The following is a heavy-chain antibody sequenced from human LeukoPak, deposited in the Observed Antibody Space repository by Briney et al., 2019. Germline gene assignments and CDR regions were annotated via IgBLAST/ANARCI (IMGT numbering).Heavy chain of an antibody. V-gene: IGHV3-21*01. CDR1: GFTFSTYD. D-gene: IGHD3-16*02. CDR3: AKVRDTFGLYYYKDV. CDR2: ISSSSSYI. J-gene: IGHJ6*03. Sequence: GGSLRLSCAASGFTFSTYDMSWVRQAPGKGLEWVSSISSSSSYIYYADSVKGRFTISRDNAKNSLYLQMNSLRAEDTAVYYCAKVRDTFGLYYYKDVWGQGTTLIVSS.